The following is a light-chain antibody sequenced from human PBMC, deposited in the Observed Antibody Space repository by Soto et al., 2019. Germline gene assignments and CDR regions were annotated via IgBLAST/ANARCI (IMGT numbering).Light chain of an antibody. J-gene: IGKJ1*01. V-gene: IGKV3-11*01. CDR1: QRVSSY. CDR2: DAS. Sequence: EIVLTQYPATLSLSPGERDTLSCRASQRVSSYLAWYQQKPGQAPRLLIYDASNRATGIPARFSGSGSGTDFTLTISSLEPEDFAGYYCQQRSNWPWTFGQGTKVEIK. CDR3: QQRSNWPWT.